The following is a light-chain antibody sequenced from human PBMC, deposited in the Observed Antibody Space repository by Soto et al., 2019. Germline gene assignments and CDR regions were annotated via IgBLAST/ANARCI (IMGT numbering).Light chain of an antibody. CDR1: QSISRN. Sequence: EIVMTQSPATLSVSPGERATLSCRASQSISRNLAWHQQKPGQAPRLLIYGASTRATGIPARFSGSGSGTEFTLTISSLQSEDLAVYYCQQYNNWPPWTFGQGTKVEIK. CDR2: GAS. J-gene: IGKJ1*01. V-gene: IGKV3-15*01. CDR3: QQYNNWPPWT.